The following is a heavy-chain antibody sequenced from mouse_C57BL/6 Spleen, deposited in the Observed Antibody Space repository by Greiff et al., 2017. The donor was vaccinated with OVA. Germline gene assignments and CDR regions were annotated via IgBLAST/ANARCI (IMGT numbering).Heavy chain of an antibody. CDR3: ASPYDYDGENYAMDY. CDR1: GFSLTSSG. V-gene: IGHV2-2*01. Sequence: QVQLKESGPGLVQPSQSLSITCTVSGFSLTSSGVHWVRQSPGKGLEWLGVIWSGGSTDYNAAFISRLSISKDNSKSQVFFKMNSLQADDTAIYYCASPYDYDGENYAMDYWGQGTSVTVSS. CDR2: IWSGGST. D-gene: IGHD2-4*01. J-gene: IGHJ4*01.